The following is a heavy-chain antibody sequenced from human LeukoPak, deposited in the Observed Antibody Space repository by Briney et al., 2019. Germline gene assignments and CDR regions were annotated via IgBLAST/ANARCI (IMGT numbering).Heavy chain of an antibody. CDR1: GYTFTSYY. V-gene: IGHV1-46*01. CDR2: INPSGGST. D-gene: IGHD3-22*01. J-gene: IGHJ4*02. CDR3: AREGSSGYYSGY. Sequence: ASVKVSCKASGYTFTSYYMHWVRQAPGQGLEWMGIINPSGGSTSYAQKFQSRVTMTRDTSTSTVYMELSSLRSEDTAVYYCAREGSSGYYSGYWGQGTLVTVSS.